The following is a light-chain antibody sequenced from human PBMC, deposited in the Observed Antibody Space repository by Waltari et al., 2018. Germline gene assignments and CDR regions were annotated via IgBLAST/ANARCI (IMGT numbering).Light chain of an antibody. CDR1: YRDVGSFTY. Sequence: QSALTQTASVSGSPGQSITISCTGTYRDVGSFTYVSWYQQYPGRAPRLVIYDVNTRPSGISDRFSGSKSGNTASLTISGLRAEDEADYYCCSYSGAFHVVFGGGTKLTVL. CDR2: DVN. CDR3: CSYSGAFHVV. V-gene: IGLV2-23*02. J-gene: IGLJ2*01.